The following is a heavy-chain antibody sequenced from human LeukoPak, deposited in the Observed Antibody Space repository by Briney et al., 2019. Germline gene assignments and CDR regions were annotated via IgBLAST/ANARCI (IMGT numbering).Heavy chain of an antibody. CDR3: AEITVASSHYYDSSGYYYGGVFDY. J-gene: IGHJ4*02. D-gene: IGHD3-22*01. CDR2: IYYSGST. V-gene: IGHV4-39*01. CDR1: GGSISSSSYY. Sequence: SETLSLTCTVSGGSISSSSYYWGWIRQPPGKGLEWIGSIYYSGSTYYNPSLKSRVTISVDTSKNQFSLKLSSVTAADTAVYYCAEITVASSHYYDSSGYYYGGVFDYWGQGTLVIVSS.